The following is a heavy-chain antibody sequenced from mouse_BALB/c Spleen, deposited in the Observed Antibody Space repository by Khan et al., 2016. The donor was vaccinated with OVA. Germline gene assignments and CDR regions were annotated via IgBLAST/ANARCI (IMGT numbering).Heavy chain of an antibody. V-gene: IGHV2-9-2*01. CDR2: IWTGGGT. CDR1: GFSLTSYD. D-gene: IGHD1-1*01. Sequence: VELVESGHGLVAPSQSLSITCTVSGFSLTSYDISWIRQPPGKGLEWLGVIWTGGGTNYNSAFMSRLSISKDNSKSQVFLKMNSLQSDDTAIYYCVRRCNYYGSFYWYFDVWGAGTTVTVSS. CDR3: VRRCNYYGSFYWYFDV. J-gene: IGHJ1*01.